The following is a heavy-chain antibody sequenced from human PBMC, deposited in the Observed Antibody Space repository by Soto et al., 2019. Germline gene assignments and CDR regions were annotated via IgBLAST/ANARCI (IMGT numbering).Heavy chain of an antibody. CDR3: AKERGGGILDWFDP. J-gene: IGHJ5*02. D-gene: IGHD3-16*01. CDR2: VTGSDGGT. Sequence: GGSLRLSCAASGFTFSGFCMAWVRQAPGKGLEWITTVTGSDGGTYYADSVKGQFSISRDNSKNTVYLQMYSLRPGDTAVYFCAKERGGGILDWFDPWGQGIMVTVSS. CDR1: GFTFSGFC. V-gene: IGHV3-23*01.